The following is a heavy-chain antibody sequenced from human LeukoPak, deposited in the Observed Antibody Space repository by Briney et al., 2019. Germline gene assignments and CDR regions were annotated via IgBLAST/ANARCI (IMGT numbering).Heavy chain of an antibody. V-gene: IGHV7-4-1*02. CDR3: ARDRPFDI. CDR1: GYTFTGYY. CDR2: INTNAGNP. J-gene: IGHJ4*02. Sequence: GVSVKVSCKASGYTFTGYYIHWVRQAPGQGLEWMGWINTNAGNPTYAQGFTGRFVFSLDTSVSTAYLQISSLKAEDTAVYYCARDRPFDIWGQGTLVTVSS.